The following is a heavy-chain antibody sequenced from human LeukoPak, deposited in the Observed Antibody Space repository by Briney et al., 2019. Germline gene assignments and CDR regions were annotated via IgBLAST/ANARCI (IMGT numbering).Heavy chain of an antibody. D-gene: IGHD2-2*01. CDR1: GFTFITYW. J-gene: IGHJ4*02. V-gene: IGHV3-7*01. Sequence: GGSLRLSCAASGFTFITYWMSWVRQAPGKGLEWVANINQDGTEKYYVDSVKGRFTISRDNAKNSLYLQMNSLRVEDTAVYYCARDSIDCSSTSCYARFDYWGQGTLVTVSS. CDR3: ARDSIDCSSTSCYARFDY. CDR2: INQDGTEK.